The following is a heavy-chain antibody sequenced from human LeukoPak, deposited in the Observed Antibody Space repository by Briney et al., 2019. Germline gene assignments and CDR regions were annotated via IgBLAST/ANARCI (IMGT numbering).Heavy chain of an antibody. D-gene: IGHD3-9*01. CDR1: GFTFSSYW. CDR3: ARGSSVLRYFDWLSSQNWFDP. CDR2: INSDGSST. V-gene: IGHV3-74*01. J-gene: IGHJ5*02. Sequence: GGSLRLSCAASGFTFSSYWMHWVRQTPGKGLVWVSRINSDGSSTSYADYVKGRFTISRDNAKHTLYLQMNSLRAEDTAVYYCARGSSVLRYFDWLSSQNWFDPWGQGTLVTVSS.